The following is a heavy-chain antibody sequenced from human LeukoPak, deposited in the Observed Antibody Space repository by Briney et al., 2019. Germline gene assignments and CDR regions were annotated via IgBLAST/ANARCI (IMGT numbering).Heavy chain of an antibody. Sequence: GGSLRLSCEASGFTFSTYAMSWVRQAPGKGLEWVSAISGSGGSTYYADSVKGRFTISRDNSKNTLYLQMNSLRAEDTAVYYCAKERYNWNYGWFDPWGQGTLVTVSS. V-gene: IGHV3-23*01. CDR2: ISGSGGST. CDR3: AKERYNWNYGWFDP. CDR1: GFTFSTYA. D-gene: IGHD1-7*01. J-gene: IGHJ5*02.